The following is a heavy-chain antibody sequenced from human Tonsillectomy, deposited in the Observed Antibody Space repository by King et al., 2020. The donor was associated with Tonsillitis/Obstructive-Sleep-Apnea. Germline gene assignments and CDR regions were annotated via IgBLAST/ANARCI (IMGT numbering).Heavy chain of an antibody. D-gene: IGHD3-3*01. V-gene: IGHV3-9*01. CDR2: ISWNSGNV. CDR1: GFTFDDYA. Sequence: VQLVESGGGLVQPGRSLRLSCAASGFTFDDYAMHWVRQGPGKGLEWVSGISWNSGNVAYAESVKGRFTISRDNAKNSLYLQMNSLRAEDTALYFCAKVGPSFCSHSSVYLDVWGKGTTVTVSS. CDR3: AKVGPSFCSHSSVYLDV. J-gene: IGHJ6*04.